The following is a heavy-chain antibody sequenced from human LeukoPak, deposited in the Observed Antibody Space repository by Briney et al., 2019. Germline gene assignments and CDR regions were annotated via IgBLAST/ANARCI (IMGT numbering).Heavy chain of an antibody. CDR2: IYPSGGRT. V-gene: IGHV1-46*01. Sequence: ASVKVSCKASGYTFTIYYIHWVRQAPGQGLEWMGIIYPSGGRTSYAQKFQGRLTMSRDMSTSTVYMDLSSLTSEDTAVYYCARLKGGSFDYWGQGTLVTVSS. J-gene: IGHJ4*02. D-gene: IGHD2-15*01. CDR1: GYTFTIYY. CDR3: ARLKGGSFDY.